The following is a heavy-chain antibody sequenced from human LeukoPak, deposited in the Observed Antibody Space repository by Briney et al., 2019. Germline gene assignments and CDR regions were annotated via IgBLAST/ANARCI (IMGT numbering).Heavy chain of an antibody. V-gene: IGHV1-46*01. J-gene: IGHJ3*02. Sequence: ASVKVSCKASGYIFTNYYMHWVRQAPGQGLEWMGIINLSAGSTSYAQKFQGRVAMTRDTSTSTVHMELSSLRSEDTAVYYCARAYGSGLAFDIWGQGTMVTVSS. D-gene: IGHD3-10*01. CDR2: INLSAGST. CDR3: ARAYGSGLAFDI. CDR1: GYIFTNYY.